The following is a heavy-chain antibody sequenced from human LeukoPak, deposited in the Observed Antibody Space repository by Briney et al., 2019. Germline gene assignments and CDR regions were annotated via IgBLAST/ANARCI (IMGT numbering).Heavy chain of an antibody. V-gene: IGHV3-23*01. Sequence: GGSLRLSCAASGFPFTIYAMSWVRQAPGKGLEWVSSIGGSSTYYADLVKGRFTISRDTSKNTMDLQMNSLRAEDTAIYYCAKYRGFGDSYDSWGQGTLVTVSS. D-gene: IGHD3-10*01. CDR1: GFPFTIYA. J-gene: IGHJ4*02. CDR3: AKYRGFGDSYDS. CDR2: IGGSST.